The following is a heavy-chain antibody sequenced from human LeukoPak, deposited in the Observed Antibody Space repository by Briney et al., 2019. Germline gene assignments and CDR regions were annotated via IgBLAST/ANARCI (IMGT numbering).Heavy chain of an antibody. CDR1: GYTFTRYG. CDR3: ARDLHSSGYYRSDAFDI. V-gene: IGHV1-18*01. J-gene: IGHJ3*02. CDR2: ISAYNGDT. D-gene: IGHD3-22*01. Sequence: ASVTVSCKASGYTFTRYGVTWVRQAPGQGLEWMGWISAYNGDTNQAQKLQGRVTMTTDTSTSTAYMELWSLRSDDTAVYYCARDLHSSGYYRSDAFDIWGQGTMVTVSS.